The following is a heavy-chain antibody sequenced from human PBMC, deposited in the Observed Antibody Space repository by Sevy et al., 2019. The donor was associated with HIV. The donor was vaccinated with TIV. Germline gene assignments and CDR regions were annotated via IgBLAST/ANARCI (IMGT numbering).Heavy chain of an antibody. CDR1: GFYMSSGYY. J-gene: IGHJ6*02. V-gene: IGHV4-38-2*02. CDR3: ARASAGDRLDYYGMDV. D-gene: IGHD2-21*02. Sequence: SETLSLTCTVSGFYMSSGYYWGWIRQSPEKGLAWIGNIYHSGRTYYKASLKSRVTISVDTSKNQFSLKLISVTAADTAVYYCARASAGDRLDYYGMDVWGQGTTVTVSS. CDR2: IYHSGRT.